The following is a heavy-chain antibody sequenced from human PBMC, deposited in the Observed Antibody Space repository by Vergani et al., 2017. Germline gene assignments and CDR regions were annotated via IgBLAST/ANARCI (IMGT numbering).Heavy chain of an antibody. V-gene: IGHV1-2*02. J-gene: IGHJ4*02. CDR2: INPKTGGS. D-gene: IGHD1-1*01. Sequence: QAQLMQSGADVKKPGASLKVSCKASGYTFSGFYIYWVRQAPGEGLQWMGWINPKTGGSNWSQSQKFQNRVTMTRDTSTRTAYLELSRLRPDDTGIYFCATAPDRWSAFDSWGQGTLVSVSS. CDR3: ATAPDRWSAFDS. CDR1: GYTFSGFY.